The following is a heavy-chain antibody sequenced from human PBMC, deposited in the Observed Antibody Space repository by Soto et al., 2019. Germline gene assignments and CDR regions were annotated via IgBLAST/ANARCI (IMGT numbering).Heavy chain of an antibody. CDR3: ARYAIAAGDFDY. CDR1: GGSISSGGYS. CDR2: IYHSGST. D-gene: IGHD6-13*01. J-gene: IGHJ4*02. V-gene: IGHV4-30-2*02. Sequence: SETLSLTCAVSGGSISSGGYSWSWIRQPPGKGLEWIGYIYHSGSTYYNPSLKSRVTISVDTSKNQFSLKLSSVTAADTAVYYCARYAIAAGDFDYWGQGTLVTVS.